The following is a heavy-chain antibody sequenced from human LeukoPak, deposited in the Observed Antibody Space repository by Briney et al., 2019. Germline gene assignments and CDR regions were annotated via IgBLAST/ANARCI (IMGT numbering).Heavy chain of an antibody. CDR1: GYTFTSYG. Sequence: ASVKVSCTASGYTFTSYGISWVRQAPGQGLEWMGWISAYNGNTNYAQKLQGRVTMTTDTSTSTAYMGLRSLRSDDTAVYYCARGLQRITGTTWFDPWGQGTLVTVSS. CDR3: ARGLQRITGTTWFDP. V-gene: IGHV1-18*01. D-gene: IGHD1-7*01. J-gene: IGHJ5*02. CDR2: ISAYNGNT.